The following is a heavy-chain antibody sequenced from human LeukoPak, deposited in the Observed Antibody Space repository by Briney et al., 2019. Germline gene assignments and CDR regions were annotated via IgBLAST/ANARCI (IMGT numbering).Heavy chain of an antibody. J-gene: IGHJ5*02. CDR2: MNSNSGNA. V-gene: IGHV1-8*01. Sequence: EASVKVSCKASGFIFTSYDMNWVRQATGQGLEWMGWMNSNSGNAGFAQKFQGRITMTRDTSISTAYMELTSLRSEDTAVYYRVRGHTPVADTVNWFDPWGQGTQVTVSS. CDR3: VRGHTPVADTVNWFDP. CDR1: GFIFTSYD. D-gene: IGHD6-19*01.